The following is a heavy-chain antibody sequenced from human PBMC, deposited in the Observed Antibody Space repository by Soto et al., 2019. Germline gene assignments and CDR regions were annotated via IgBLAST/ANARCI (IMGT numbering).Heavy chain of an antibody. Sequence: QLQLRESGPGLVKPSETLSLICSVSGGSIDNNHYYWGWVRQSPGKGLEWVGRVSFTGTTYYSPSLKSRVATFIDTSRNQFSLRLTSVTAADTAVYYCASQKLDVPAYFDNWGPGTLITVSS. V-gene: IGHV4-39*01. D-gene: IGHD1-7*01. CDR2: VSFTGTT. CDR1: GGSIDNNHYY. J-gene: IGHJ4*02. CDR3: ASQKLDVPAYFDN.